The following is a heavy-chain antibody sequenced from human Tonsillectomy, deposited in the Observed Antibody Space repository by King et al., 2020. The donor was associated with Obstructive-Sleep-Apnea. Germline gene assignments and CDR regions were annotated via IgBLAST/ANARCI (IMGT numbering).Heavy chain of an antibody. D-gene: IGHD6-19*01. CDR2: IRSKADNYAT. Sequence: VQLVESGGGLVQPGGSLRLSCAASGFTFSGPPMHWVRQASGKGLEWVGRIRSKADNYATACGESVKDRFTISRDDSKNTAYLQMNSLKTKDTAVYYCTRLLSTSGPNADFDYWGRGTLVTVSS. J-gene: IGHJ4*02. V-gene: IGHV3-73*01. CDR3: TRLLSTSGPNADFDY. CDR1: GFTFSGPP.